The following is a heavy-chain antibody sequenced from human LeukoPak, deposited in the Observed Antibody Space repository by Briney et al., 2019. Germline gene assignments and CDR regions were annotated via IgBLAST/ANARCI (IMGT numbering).Heavy chain of an antibody. J-gene: IGHJ3*02. CDR2: IYYSGST. V-gene: IGHV4-59*08. CDR3: ARRGLVRAAFDI. Sequence: SETLSLTCTVSGGSISSYYWSWIRQPPGKGLEWIGYIYYSGSTNYNPSLKGRVTISVDTSKNQFSLKLSSVTAADTAVYYWARRGLVRAAFDIWGQGTMVTVSS. D-gene: IGHD6-19*01. CDR1: GGSISSYY.